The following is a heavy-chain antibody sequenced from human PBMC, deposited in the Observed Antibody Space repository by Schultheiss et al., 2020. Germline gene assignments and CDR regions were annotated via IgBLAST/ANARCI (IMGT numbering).Heavy chain of an antibody. Sequence: GGSLRLSCAASGFTFDDYGMSWVRQAPGKGLEWVSGISWNSGSIGYADSVKGRFTISRDNAKNSLYLQMNSLRVEDTAVYYCASLGSAYYYAWGQGTLVTVSS. V-gene: IGHV3-20*04. CDR1: GFTFDDYG. CDR3: ASLGSAYYYA. D-gene: IGHD3-22*01. J-gene: IGHJ5*02. CDR2: ISWNSGSI.